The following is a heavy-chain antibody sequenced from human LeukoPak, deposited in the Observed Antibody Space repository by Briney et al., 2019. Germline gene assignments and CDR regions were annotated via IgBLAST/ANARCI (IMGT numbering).Heavy chain of an antibody. Sequence: KPSETLSLTCAVSGYSISSGYYWGWIRQPPGKGLEWIGSIYHSGSTYHNPSLKSRVTISVDTSKNQFSLKLSSVTAADTAVYYCAGLQLRYDFWSGYYRDNWFDPWGQGTLVTVSS. D-gene: IGHD3-3*01. CDR1: GYSISSGYY. J-gene: IGHJ5*02. CDR2: IYHSGST. V-gene: IGHV4-38-2*01. CDR3: AGLQLRYDFWSGYYRDNWFDP.